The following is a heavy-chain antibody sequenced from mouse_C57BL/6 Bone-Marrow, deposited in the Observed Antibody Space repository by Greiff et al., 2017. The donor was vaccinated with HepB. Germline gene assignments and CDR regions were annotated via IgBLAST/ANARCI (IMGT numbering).Heavy chain of an antibody. V-gene: IGHV1-39*01. CDR2: INPNYGTT. CDR3: ARALYYGNYEGAY. D-gene: IGHD2-1*01. CDR1: GYSFTDYN. J-gene: IGHJ3*01. Sequence: VQLKESGPELVKPGASVKISCKASGYSFTDYNMNWVKQSNGKSLEWIGVINPNYGTTSYNQKFKGKATLTVDQSSSTAYMQLNSLTSEDSAVYYCARALYYGNYEGAYWGQGTLVTVSA.